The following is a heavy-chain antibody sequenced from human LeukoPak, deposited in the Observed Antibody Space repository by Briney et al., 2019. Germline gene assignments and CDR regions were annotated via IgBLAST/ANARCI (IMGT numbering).Heavy chain of an antibody. CDR1: GYTFTRHY. CDR3: ARDLVTPPYYFDY. V-gene: IGHV1-46*01. Sequence: ASVKVSCKASGYTFTRHYMNWVRQAPGQGLEWMGKINPSSGGTGYAQKFQGRVTMTTDTSTSTAYMELRSLRSDDTAVYYCARDLVTPPYYFDYWGQGTLVTISS. CDR2: INPSSGGT. D-gene: IGHD3-9*01. J-gene: IGHJ4*02.